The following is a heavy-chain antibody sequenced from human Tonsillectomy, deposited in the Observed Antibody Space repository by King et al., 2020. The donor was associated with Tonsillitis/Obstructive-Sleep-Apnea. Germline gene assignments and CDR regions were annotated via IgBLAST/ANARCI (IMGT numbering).Heavy chain of an antibody. D-gene: IGHD3-3*01. J-gene: IGHJ6*02. Sequence: VQLVESGGGLVKPGGSLRLSCAASGFTFSDYYMSWIRQAPGKGLEWVSYISGSSTYTNYADSVKGRFTISRDNAKNSLYLQMNSLRAEETAVYYCARDRQPVQAFWSGYQAENYGMDVWGQGTTVTVSS. CDR1: GFTFSDYY. V-gene: IGHV3-11*06. CDR3: ARDRQPVQAFWSGYQAENYGMDV. CDR2: ISGSSTYT.